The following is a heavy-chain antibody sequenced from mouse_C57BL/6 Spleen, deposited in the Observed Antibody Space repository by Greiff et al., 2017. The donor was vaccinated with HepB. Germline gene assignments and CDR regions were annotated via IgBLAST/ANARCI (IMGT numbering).Heavy chain of an antibody. CDR1: GYTFTEYT. J-gene: IGHJ3*01. V-gene: IGHV1-62-2*01. CDR3: ARHGALYYGNPAWFAY. D-gene: IGHD2-1*01. Sequence: QVQLKESGAELVKPGASVKLSCKASGYTFTEYTIHWVKQRSGQGLEWIGWFYPGSGSIKYNEKFKDKATVTSDKSSSTVYMELSRLTSEDSAVYFGARHGALYYGNPAWFAYWGQGTLVTVSA. CDR2: FYPGSGSI.